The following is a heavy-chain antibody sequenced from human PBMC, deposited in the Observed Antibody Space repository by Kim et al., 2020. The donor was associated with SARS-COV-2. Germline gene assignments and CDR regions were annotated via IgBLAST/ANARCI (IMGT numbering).Heavy chain of an antibody. CDR3: ARDHSPLYYGSGSYYPGYYFDY. J-gene: IGHJ4*02. V-gene: IGHV3-20*01. Sequence: GGSLRLSCAASGFTFDDYGMSWVRQAPGKGLEWVSGINWNGGSTGYADSVKGRFTISRDNAKNSLYLQMNSLRAEDTALYHCARDHSPLYYGSGSYYPGYYFDYWGQGTLVTVSS. D-gene: IGHD3-10*01. CDR1: GFTFDDYG. CDR2: INWNGGST.